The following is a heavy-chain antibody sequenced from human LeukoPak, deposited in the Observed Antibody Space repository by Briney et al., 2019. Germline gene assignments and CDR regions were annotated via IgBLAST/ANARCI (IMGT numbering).Heavy chain of an antibody. Sequence: ASVKVSCKASGGTFSSYAISWVRQAPGKGLEWMGGFDPEDGETIYAQKFQGRVAMTEDTSTDTAYMELSSLRSEDTAVYYCATVCSSTSCYEPYFDYWGQGTLVTVSS. D-gene: IGHD2-2*01. CDR2: FDPEDGET. CDR1: GGTFSSYA. V-gene: IGHV1-24*01. J-gene: IGHJ4*02. CDR3: ATVCSSTSCYEPYFDY.